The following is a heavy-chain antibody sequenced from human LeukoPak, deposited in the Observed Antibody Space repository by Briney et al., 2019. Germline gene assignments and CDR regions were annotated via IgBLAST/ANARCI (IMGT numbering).Heavy chain of an antibody. J-gene: IGHJ5*02. CDR1: GGSFSGYY. Sequence: SETLSLTCAVYGGSFSGYYWSWIRQPPGKGLEWIGEINHSGSTNYNPSLKSRVTISVDTSKNRFSLKLSSVTAADTAVYYCARRGYYYDSSGYYYWFDPWGQGTLVTVSS. V-gene: IGHV4-34*01. CDR2: INHSGST. CDR3: ARRGYYYDSSGYYYWFDP. D-gene: IGHD3-22*01.